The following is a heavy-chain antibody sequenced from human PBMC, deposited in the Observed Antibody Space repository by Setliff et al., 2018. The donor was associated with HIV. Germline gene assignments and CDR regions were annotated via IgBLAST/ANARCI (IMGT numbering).Heavy chain of an antibody. D-gene: IGHD3-16*01. J-gene: IGHJ5*02. CDR2: TKFDGSES. CDR1: GFTFTTYW. V-gene: IGHV3-7*03. CDR3: ANLWELGA. Sequence: PGGSLRLSCAASGFTFTTYWMSWVRQSPGKGLEWVSNTKFDGSESYYMDSVKGRFTISRDNARTSLFLEMRSLRGEDTAVYLCANLWELGAWGQGTLVTVSS.